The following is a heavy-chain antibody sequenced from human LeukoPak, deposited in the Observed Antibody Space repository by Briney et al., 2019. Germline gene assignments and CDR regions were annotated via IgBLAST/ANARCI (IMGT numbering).Heavy chain of an antibody. CDR3: ARTPLGEVYFDY. V-gene: IGHV5-51*01. CDR2: IYPGDSET. D-gene: IGHD3-10*01. Sequence: MGIIYPGDSETRYSPSFQGQVTISADKSISTAYLQWSSLKASDTAMYYCARTPLGEVYFDYWGQGTLVTVSS. J-gene: IGHJ4*02.